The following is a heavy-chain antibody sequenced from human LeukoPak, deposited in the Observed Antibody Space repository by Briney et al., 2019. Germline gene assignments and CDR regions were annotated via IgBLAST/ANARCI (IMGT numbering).Heavy chain of an antibody. Sequence: SETLSLTCTVSGGSISSSSYYWAWIRQPPGKGLEWIGSIYYSGSTNDNPSLKSRVTISVDTSKNQFSLKLSSVTAADTAVYYCARQSRGISSDGSCHSFDYWGQGTLVTVSS. D-gene: IGHD2-15*01. J-gene: IGHJ4*02. CDR3: ARQSRGISSDGSCHSFDY. CDR1: GGSISSSSYY. V-gene: IGHV4-39*01. CDR2: IYYSGST.